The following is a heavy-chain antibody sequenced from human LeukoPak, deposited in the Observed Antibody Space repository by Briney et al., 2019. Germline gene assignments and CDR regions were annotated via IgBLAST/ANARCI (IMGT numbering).Heavy chain of an antibody. Sequence: SETLSLICTVSGGSISSYYWSWFRQPPGKGLEWIAYIYYSGSTNYNPSLRNRVTFSLDTSKNQFSLRLSSVSAADTAIYYCARETTATGIFYMDVWGKGTTVT. D-gene: IGHD6-13*01. V-gene: IGHV4-59*01. CDR1: GGSISSYY. CDR2: IYYSGST. CDR3: ARETTATGIFYMDV. J-gene: IGHJ6*03.